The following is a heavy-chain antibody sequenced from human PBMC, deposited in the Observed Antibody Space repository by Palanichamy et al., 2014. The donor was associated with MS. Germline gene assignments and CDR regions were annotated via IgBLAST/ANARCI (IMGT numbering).Heavy chain of an antibody. CDR1: GFTFRSYA. J-gene: IGHJ1*01. CDR3: ETISPDSNAEYSQH. D-gene: IGHD4-11*01. Sequence: EVQLLESGGGLVQPGGSLRLSCAASGFTFRSYAMSWVRQAPGKGLDWVSAISGGGSTYYADSVKGRFTISRDNSKNTLYMQMNSLRAEDTAVYYCETISPDSNAEYSQHWGQGTLVTVSS. CDR2: ISGGGST. V-gene: IGHV3-23*01.